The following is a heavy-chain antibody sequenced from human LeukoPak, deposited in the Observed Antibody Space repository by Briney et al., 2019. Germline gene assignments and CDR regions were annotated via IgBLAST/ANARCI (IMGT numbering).Heavy chain of an antibody. CDR3: ASDILTGIDY. D-gene: IGHD3-9*01. J-gene: IGHJ4*02. Sequence: PGGSLRLSCAASGFTFSSYAMSWVRQAPGKGLEWVAVISYDGSNKYYADSVKGRFTISGDNSKNTLYLQMNSLRAEDTAVYYCASDILTGIDYWGQGTLVTVSS. V-gene: IGHV3-30*03. CDR2: ISYDGSNK. CDR1: GFTFSSYA.